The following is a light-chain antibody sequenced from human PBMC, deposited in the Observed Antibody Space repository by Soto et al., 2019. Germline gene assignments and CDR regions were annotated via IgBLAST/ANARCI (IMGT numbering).Light chain of an antibody. CDR3: QDLYSYPRT. J-gene: IGKJ1*01. Sequence: DIQLTQSPSFLSASVGDRVTITCRASQDIATYLAWYQQKPGKAPKLFIYAASTLQRGVPTRFSGIGSGTEFSLTISSLQPGDFATYYCQDLYSYPRTFGQGTKVEVQ. CDR1: QDIATY. CDR2: AAS. V-gene: IGKV1-9*01.